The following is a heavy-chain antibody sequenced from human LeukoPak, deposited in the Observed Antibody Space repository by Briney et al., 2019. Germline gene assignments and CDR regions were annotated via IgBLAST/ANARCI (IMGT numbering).Heavy chain of an antibody. CDR2: ISYDGSNK. V-gene: IGHV3-30*04. D-gene: IGHD3-9*01. Sequence: PGGSLRLSCAASGFTFSNYAMHWVRQAPGKGLEWVAVISYDGSNKYYADSVKGRFTISRDNSKNTLYLQMNSLRAEDTAVYYCAKDNYDILTGYYSSPDYWGQGTLVTVSS. CDR3: AKDNYDILTGYYSSPDY. J-gene: IGHJ4*02. CDR1: GFTFSNYA.